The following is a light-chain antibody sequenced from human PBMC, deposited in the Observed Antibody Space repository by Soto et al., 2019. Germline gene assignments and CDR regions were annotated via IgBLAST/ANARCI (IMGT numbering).Light chain of an antibody. J-gene: IGKJ4*01. CDR2: ATS. Sequence: DIQLTQSPSSLSASVGDRVTITCRASQAISSYLAWYQQKPGKVPELLIYATSTLQSGAPSRFSGSGSGTDFTLTISSLQAEDVATYYCQKYNHAPTFDGGTKVEIK. V-gene: IGKV1-27*01. CDR1: QAISSY. CDR3: QKYNHAPT.